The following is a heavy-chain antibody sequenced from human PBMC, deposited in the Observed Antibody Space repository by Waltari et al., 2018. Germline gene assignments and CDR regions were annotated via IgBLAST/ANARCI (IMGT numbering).Heavy chain of an antibody. D-gene: IGHD5-12*01. CDR1: GESFSAFY. CDR3: ARGRRLGYYYGLDV. J-gene: IGHJ6*02. CDR2: INHSGST. Sequence: QVQLQQWGAGLLKSSETLSLTCAVSGESFSAFYWSWIRQPPGKGLEWIGEINHSGSTNDNPSLKSRVTISVDRTRNQFSLNLNSVTAADTAVFYCARGRRLGYYYGLDVWGQGTTVTVSS. V-gene: IGHV4-34*02.